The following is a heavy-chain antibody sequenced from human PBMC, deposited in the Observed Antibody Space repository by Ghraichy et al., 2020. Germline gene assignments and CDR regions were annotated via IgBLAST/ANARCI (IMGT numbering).Heavy chain of an antibody. J-gene: IGHJ6*02. CDR2: INHSGST. Sequence: SQTLSLTCAVYGGSFSGYYWSWIRQPPGKGLEWIGEINHSGSTNYNPSLKSRVTISVDTSKNQFSLKLSSVTAADTAVYYCARRYCSGGSCYWGSYYYYGMDVWGQGTTVTVSS. V-gene: IGHV4-34*01. D-gene: IGHD2-15*01. CDR1: GGSFSGYY. CDR3: ARRYCSGGSCYWGSYYYYGMDV.